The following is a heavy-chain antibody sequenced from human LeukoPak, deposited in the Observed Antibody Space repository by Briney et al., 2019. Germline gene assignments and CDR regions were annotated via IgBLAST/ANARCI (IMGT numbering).Heavy chain of an antibody. J-gene: IGHJ4*02. Sequence: ASVKVSCKASGYTFTGYNMHWVRQAPGQGLEWMGWINPNSGGTNYAQQFQGRVTMTRDTSISTAYMELSRLRSDDTAVYYCARAIGVAGPYYFDYWGQGTLVTVSS. CDR3: ARAIGVAGPYYFDY. D-gene: IGHD6-19*01. V-gene: IGHV1-2*02. CDR2: INPNSGGT. CDR1: GYTFTGYN.